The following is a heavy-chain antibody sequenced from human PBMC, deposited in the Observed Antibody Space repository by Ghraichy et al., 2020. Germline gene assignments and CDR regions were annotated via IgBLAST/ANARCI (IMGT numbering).Heavy chain of an antibody. D-gene: IGHD6-13*01. J-gene: IGHJ5*02. CDR1: GGSISSYY. CDR3: ARFITAAGTDDNWFDP. V-gene: IGHV4-59*08. Sequence: ESLNISCTVSGGSISSYYWSWIRQPPGKGLEWIGYIYYSGSTNYNPSLKSRVTISVDTSKNQFSLKLSSVTAADTAVYYCARFITAAGTDDNWFDPWGQGTLVTVSS. CDR2: IYYSGST.